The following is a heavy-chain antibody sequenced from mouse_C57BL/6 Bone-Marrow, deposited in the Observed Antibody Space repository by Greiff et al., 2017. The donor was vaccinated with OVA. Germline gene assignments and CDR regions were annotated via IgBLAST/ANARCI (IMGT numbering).Heavy chain of an antibody. CDR3: ARFYDGYG. CDR2: INPNNGGT. V-gene: IGHV1-26*01. D-gene: IGHD2-3*01. CDR1: GYTFTDYY. Sequence: VQLQQSGPELVKPGASVKISCKASGYTFTDYYMNWVKQSHGKSLEWIGDINPNNGGTSYNQKFKGKATLTVDKSSSTAYMELRSLTSEDSAVYYCARFYDGYGWGQGTTLTVSS. J-gene: IGHJ2*01.